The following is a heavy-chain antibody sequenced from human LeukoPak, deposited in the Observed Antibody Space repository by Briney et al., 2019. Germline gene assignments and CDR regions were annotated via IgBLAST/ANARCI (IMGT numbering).Heavy chain of an antibody. Sequence: SETLSLTCTVSGGSMSNNDWSWVRQPAGRGLEWIGRIQPSGSINYNPSLKSRVTMSIHMSENQFSLKLSSVTAADSAVYYCARGTYYYDSSGPPFDYWGQGTLVTVSS. CDR2: IQPSGSI. J-gene: IGHJ4*02. D-gene: IGHD3-22*01. CDR1: GGSMSNND. V-gene: IGHV4-4*07. CDR3: ARGTYYYDSSGPPFDY.